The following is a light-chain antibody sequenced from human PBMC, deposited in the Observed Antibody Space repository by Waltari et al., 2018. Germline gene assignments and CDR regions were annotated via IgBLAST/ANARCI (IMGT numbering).Light chain of an antibody. CDR2: KDT. Sequence: YELTQPPSVSVSPGQTARITCSGDALPRHYAYSDQQKSVQAPVLMISKDTERPSGIPERFSGSSSGTIATLTISGVQAEDEAEDYCQSADSSGAYPWVCGGGTKLTIL. CDR3: QSADSSGAYPWV. V-gene: IGLV3-25*03. CDR1: ALPRHY. J-gene: IGLJ3*02.